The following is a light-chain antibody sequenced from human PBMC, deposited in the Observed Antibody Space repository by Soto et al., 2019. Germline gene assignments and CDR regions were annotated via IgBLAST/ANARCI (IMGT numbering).Light chain of an antibody. Sequence: DIQMTQSPATLSASVGDSVTITCRASQSISHWLAWYQQKPGKVPKFLIYDASSLESGVPSRFSGSGSGTDFTLTISSLEPEDFAVYYCQQHSHWPPWTFGQGTKVDI. CDR3: QQHSHWPPWT. CDR2: DAS. V-gene: IGKV1-5*01. J-gene: IGKJ1*01. CDR1: QSISHW.